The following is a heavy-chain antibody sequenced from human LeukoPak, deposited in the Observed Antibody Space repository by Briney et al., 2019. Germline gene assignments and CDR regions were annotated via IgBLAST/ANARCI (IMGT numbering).Heavy chain of an antibody. CDR1: GYTFTGYY. Sequence: ASVKVSCKASGYTFTGYYMHWVRQAPGQGLEWVGWINPNSGGTNYAQKFQGRVTMTRDTSISTVYMELSRLRSDDTAVYYCARGYWGSVEDYFDYWGQGTLVTVSS. D-gene: IGHD7-27*01. J-gene: IGHJ4*02. CDR2: INPNSGGT. CDR3: ARGYWGSVEDYFDY. V-gene: IGHV1-2*02.